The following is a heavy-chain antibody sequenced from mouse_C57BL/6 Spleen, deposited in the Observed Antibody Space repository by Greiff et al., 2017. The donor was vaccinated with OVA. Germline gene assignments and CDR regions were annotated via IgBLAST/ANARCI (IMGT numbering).Heavy chain of an antibody. CDR1: GYTFTSYW. V-gene: IGHV1-52*01. Sequence: VQLQQPGAELVRPGSSVKLSCKASGYTFTSYWMHWVKQRPIQGLEWIGNIDPSDSETHYNQKFKDKATLAVDKSSSTAYMQLSSLTSEDSAVYYCARAPIYYYGSSSYFDDWGQGTTLTVSS. D-gene: IGHD1-1*01. CDR3: ARAPIYYYGSSSYFDD. CDR2: IDPSDSET. J-gene: IGHJ2*01.